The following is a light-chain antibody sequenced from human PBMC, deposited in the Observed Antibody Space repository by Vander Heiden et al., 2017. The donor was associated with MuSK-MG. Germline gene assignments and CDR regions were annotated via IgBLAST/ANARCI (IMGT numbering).Light chain of an antibody. Sequence: DIVMTPYPDSLALSLAERATINCKSSQRVLYSSNNKNYLAWYQQKPGQPPKLLIYWASTRESGVPDRFSGSGSGTDFTLTISSLQAEDVAVYYCQQYYSTPVTFGQGTKVEIK. V-gene: IGKV4-1*01. J-gene: IGKJ1*01. CDR2: WAS. CDR1: QRVLYSSNNKNY. CDR3: QQYYSTPVT.